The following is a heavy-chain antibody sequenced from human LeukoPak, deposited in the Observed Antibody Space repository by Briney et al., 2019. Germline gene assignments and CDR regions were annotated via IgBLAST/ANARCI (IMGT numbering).Heavy chain of an antibody. CDR1: GGTFSSYA. J-gene: IGHJ4*02. Sequence: ASVKVSCKASGGTFSSYAISWVRQAPGQGLEWMGRIIPILGIANYAQKFQGRVTMTRDTSTNTVYVELDSLRSEDTAVYYCAREQTGTTEGDFDYWGQGTLVTVSS. CDR3: AREQTGTTEGDFDY. V-gene: IGHV1-69*04. D-gene: IGHD1-1*01. CDR2: IIPILGIA.